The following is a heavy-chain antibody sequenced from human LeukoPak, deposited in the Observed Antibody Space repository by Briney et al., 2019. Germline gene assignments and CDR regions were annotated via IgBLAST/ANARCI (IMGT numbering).Heavy chain of an antibody. J-gene: IGHJ4*02. CDR3: AGRAQTTGWSFDY. Sequence: SETLSLTCIVSGGSLSSYYWSWIRQPAGKGLEWIGQIHTSGSTNYNPSLKSRVAMSVDTSKNQFSLELSSVTAADTAVYYCAGRAQTTGWSFDYWGQGALVTVSS. CDR2: IHTSGST. CDR1: GGSLSSYY. V-gene: IGHV4-4*07. D-gene: IGHD6-19*01.